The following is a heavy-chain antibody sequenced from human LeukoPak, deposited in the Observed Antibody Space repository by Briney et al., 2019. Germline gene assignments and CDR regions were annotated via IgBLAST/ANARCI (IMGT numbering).Heavy chain of an antibody. Sequence: SETLSLTCAVYGGSFSGYYWSWIRQPPGKGLEWIGEINHSGSTNYNPSLKSRVTISVDTSRNLFSLRLSSLTAADTAVYYCARILARQFTSFSDSSPYTYYYMDVWGKGTTVTVSS. V-gene: IGHV4-34*01. CDR2: INHSGST. D-gene: IGHD2/OR15-2a*01. CDR1: GGSFSGYY. CDR3: ARILARQFTSFSDSSPYTYYYMDV. J-gene: IGHJ6*03.